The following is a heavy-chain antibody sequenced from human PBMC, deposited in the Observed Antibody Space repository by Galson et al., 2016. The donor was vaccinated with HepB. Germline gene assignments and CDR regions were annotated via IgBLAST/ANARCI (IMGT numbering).Heavy chain of an antibody. CDR3: AREVLFSSGYYDVFDL. Sequence: SLRLSCAASGFVFSDYFMSWIRQVPGKGLEWGSFISDSGSSRLYADSVKGRFTISRDTAKNSVYLQMNGLRVEDTAVYYCAREVLFSSGYYDVFDLWGQGTMVTVSP. V-gene: IGHV3-11*01. CDR2: ISDSGSSR. D-gene: IGHD3-22*01. J-gene: IGHJ3*01. CDR1: GFVFSDYF.